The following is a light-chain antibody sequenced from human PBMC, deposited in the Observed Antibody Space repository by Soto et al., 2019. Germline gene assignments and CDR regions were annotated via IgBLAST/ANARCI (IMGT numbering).Light chain of an antibody. V-gene: IGKV3-20*01. CDR1: QSFRGL. J-gene: IGKJ5*01. CDR3: QQYRTSPYT. CDR2: DAS. Sequence: EVVLTQSPVTLSLSPGERATLSCRASQSFRGLLAWYQQKPGQAPRLLIYDASNRATGIPDRFSGSGSGTDFTLTISRLEPEDFAVYYCQQYRTSPYTFGQGTRLEIK.